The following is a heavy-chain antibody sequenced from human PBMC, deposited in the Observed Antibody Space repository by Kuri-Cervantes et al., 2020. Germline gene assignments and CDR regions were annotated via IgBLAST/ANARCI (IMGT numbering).Heavy chain of an antibody. Sequence: LRLSCAISGDSVSSNSAAWNWIRQSPSRGLEWLGRTYYRSKWYNDYAVSVKSRITINPDTSKNQFFLQLNSVTPEDTAVYYCARVSSGWLVYYYGMDVWGQGTTVTVSS. CDR3: ARVSSGWLVYYYGMDV. V-gene: IGHV6-1*01. CDR1: GDSVSSNSAA. CDR2: TYYRSKWYN. D-gene: IGHD6-19*01. J-gene: IGHJ6*02.